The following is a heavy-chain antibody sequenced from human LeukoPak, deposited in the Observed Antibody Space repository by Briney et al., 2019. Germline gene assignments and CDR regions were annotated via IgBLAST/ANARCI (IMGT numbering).Heavy chain of an antibody. CDR2: IGWNSGRI. CDR3: AKDILPGHSSGWYYFDS. V-gene: IGHV3-9*01. J-gene: IGHJ4*02. D-gene: IGHD6-19*01. Sequence: GGSLRLSCEVSGFSFDEYAMHWVRQAPGKGLEWVSGIGWNSGRIGYADSVKGRFTISRDNANNFLYLQINNLRAEDTALYFCAKDILPGHSSGWYYFDSWGQGTLVTVSS. CDR1: GFSFDEYA.